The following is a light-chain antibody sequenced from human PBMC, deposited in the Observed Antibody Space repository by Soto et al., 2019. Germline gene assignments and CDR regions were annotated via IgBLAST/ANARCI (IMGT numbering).Light chain of an antibody. CDR2: DAS. Sequence: EIVLTQSPDTLSVSPGERATLSCRASQSISSNLSCYQHKSRQQPSRLIYDASTRATGFPPRFSGGGSGTEFTLTTSSMQSEDFAVYYCQQYNNWPLTFGGGTKVDIK. CDR1: QSISSN. J-gene: IGKJ4*01. V-gene: IGKV3D-15*01. CDR3: QQYNNWPLT.